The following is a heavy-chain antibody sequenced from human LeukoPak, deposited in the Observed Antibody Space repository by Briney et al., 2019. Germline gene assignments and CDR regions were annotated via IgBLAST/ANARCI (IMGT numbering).Heavy chain of an antibody. Sequence: GGSLRLSCAASGFTFSSYAMSWVRQAPGKGLEWVSTIGGSGVSTYYADSVKGRFTISRDNSKNTLYLQMNSLRAGDTAVYYCAKDRLSSSWYFGFDYWGQGTLVTVSS. CDR1: GFTFSSYA. V-gene: IGHV3-23*01. CDR3: AKDRLSSSWYFGFDY. CDR2: IGGSGVST. J-gene: IGHJ4*02. D-gene: IGHD6-13*01.